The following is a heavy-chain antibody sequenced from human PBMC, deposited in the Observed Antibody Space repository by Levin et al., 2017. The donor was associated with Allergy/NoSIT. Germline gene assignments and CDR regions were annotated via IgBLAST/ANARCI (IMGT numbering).Heavy chain of an antibody. CDR1: GFIFSGSA. Sequence: GASVKVSCAASGFIFSGSAMHWVRQASGKGLEWVGRIRIKANTYATAYAASVKGRFTISRDDSKNTAYLQMNSLRTDDTAVYYCTRAGDTTVATRNNDYWGQGTLVTVSS. V-gene: IGHV3-73*01. J-gene: IGHJ4*02. CDR2: IRIKANTYAT. CDR3: TRAGDTTVATRNNDY. D-gene: IGHD4-23*01.